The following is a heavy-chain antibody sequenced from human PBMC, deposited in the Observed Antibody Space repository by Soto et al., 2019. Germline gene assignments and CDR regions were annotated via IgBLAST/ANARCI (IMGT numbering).Heavy chain of an antibody. CDR1: GFTINSNW. J-gene: IGHJ6*02. Sequence: GGSLRLSCAVSGFTINSNWMHWVRQAPGKGLVWVSRIDGEGSGTSYADSVKGRFTISRDVAKNTVYLQMNSLRVEDTAVYYCVKVGVGCSGGSCYSGLYGMGVWGQGTTVTVSS. D-gene: IGHD2-15*01. CDR2: IDGEGSGT. CDR3: VKVGVGCSGGSCYSGLYGMGV. V-gene: IGHV3-74*01.